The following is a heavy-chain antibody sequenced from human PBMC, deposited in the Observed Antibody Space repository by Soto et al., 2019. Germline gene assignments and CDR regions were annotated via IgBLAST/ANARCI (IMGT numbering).Heavy chain of an antibody. CDR3: ARDQGAYYDILAGYRMTSRYFDL. J-gene: IGHJ2*01. D-gene: IGHD3-9*01. CDR1: GGSISSGGYY. V-gene: IGHV4-31*03. CDR2: IYYSGST. Sequence: QVQLQESGPGLVKPSQTLSLTCTVSGGSISSGGYYWSWIRQHPGKGLEWIGYIYYSGSTYYNPSLKSRVTSSVDTSKNQFSLKLSSVTAAATAVYYCARDQGAYYDILAGYRMTSRYFDLWGRGTLVTVSS.